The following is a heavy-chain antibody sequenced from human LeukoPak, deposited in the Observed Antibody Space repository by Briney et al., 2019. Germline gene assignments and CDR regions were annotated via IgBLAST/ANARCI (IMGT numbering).Heavy chain of an antibody. V-gene: IGHV4-59*12. CDR1: GGSISRNY. CDR2: IYHSGST. J-gene: IGHJ3*02. D-gene: IGHD2-2*01. CDR3: ARAAGYCSSTSCYAFGAFDI. Sequence: SETLSLTCTVSGGSISRNYWSWIRQPPGKGLEWIGYIYHSGSTYYNPSLKSRVTISVDRSKNQFSLKLSSVTAADTAVYYCARAAGYCSSTSCYAFGAFDIWGQGTMVTVSS.